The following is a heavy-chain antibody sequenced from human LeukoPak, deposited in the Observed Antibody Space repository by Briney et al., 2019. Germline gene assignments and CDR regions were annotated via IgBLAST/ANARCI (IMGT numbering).Heavy chain of an antibody. CDR1: GGSISSSSYY. V-gene: IGHV4-39*07. D-gene: IGHD2-2*01. Sequence: SETLSLTCTVSGGSISSSSYYWGWIRQPPGKGLEWIGSIYYSGSTYYNPSLKSRVTISVDTSKNQFSLRLSSVTVADTAVYYCARRGVPVARGWFDPWGQGTLVTVSS. CDR2: IYYSGST. CDR3: ARRGVPVARGWFDP. J-gene: IGHJ5*02.